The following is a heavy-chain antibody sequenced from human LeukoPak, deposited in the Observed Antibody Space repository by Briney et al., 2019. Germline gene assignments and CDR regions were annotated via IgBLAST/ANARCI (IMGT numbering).Heavy chain of an antibody. CDR2: IWYDGSNK. CDR1: GFTFSSYG. D-gene: IGHD5-18*01. CDR3: ASLVVDTAMSRIDY. V-gene: IGHV3-33*01. Sequence: GGSLRLSCAASGFTFSSYGMHWVRQAPGKGLEWVAVIWYDGSNKYYADSVKGRFTISRDNSKNTLYLQMNSLRAEDTAVYYCASLVVDTAMSRIDYWGQGTLVTVSS. J-gene: IGHJ4*02.